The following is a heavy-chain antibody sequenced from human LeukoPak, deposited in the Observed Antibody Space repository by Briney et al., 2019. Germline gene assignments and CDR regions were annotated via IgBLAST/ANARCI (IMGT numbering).Heavy chain of an antibody. D-gene: IGHD3-22*01. Sequence: ASVKVSCKASGYTFTSYGISWVRQAPGQGLEWMGWISAYNGNTNYAQKLQGRVTMTTDTSTSTAYMELRSLRSEDTAVYYCARTYYYDSSGYYTDYYFDYWGQGTLVTVSS. CDR3: ARTYYYDSSGYYTDYYFDY. CDR1: GYTFTSYG. J-gene: IGHJ4*02. CDR2: ISAYNGNT. V-gene: IGHV1-18*01.